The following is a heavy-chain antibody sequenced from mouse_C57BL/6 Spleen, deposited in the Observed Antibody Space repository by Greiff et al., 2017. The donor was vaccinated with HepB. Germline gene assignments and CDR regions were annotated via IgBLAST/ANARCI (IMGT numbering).Heavy chain of an antibody. CDR3: TRGDSLYYGNYDAMDY. Sequence: EVKLQESGGGLVQPGGSMKLSCAASGFTFSDAWMDWVRQSPEKGLEWVAEIRNKANNHATYYAESVKGRFTISRDDSKSSVYLQMNSLRAEDTGIYYCTRGDSLYYGNYDAMDYWGQGTSVTVSS. D-gene: IGHD2-1*01. J-gene: IGHJ4*01. CDR2: IRNKANNHAT. V-gene: IGHV6-6*01. CDR1: GFTFSDAW.